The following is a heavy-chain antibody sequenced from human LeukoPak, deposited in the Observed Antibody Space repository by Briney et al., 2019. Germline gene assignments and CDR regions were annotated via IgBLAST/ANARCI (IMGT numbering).Heavy chain of an antibody. CDR1: GYSFNNYW. V-gene: IGHV5-51*01. CDR3: ARLSQQWLTIDY. D-gene: IGHD6-19*01. J-gene: IGHJ4*02. Sequence: GESLKISCKGSGYSFNNYWIGWVRQMPGKGLEWMGIIYPGDSDTRYSPSFQGQVTISADKSISTAYLQWSSLKASDAAMYYCARLSQQWLTIDYWGQGTLVTVSS. CDR2: IYPGDSDT.